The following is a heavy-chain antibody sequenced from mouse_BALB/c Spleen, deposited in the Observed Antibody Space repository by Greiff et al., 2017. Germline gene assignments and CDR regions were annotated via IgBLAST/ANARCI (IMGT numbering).Heavy chain of an antibody. J-gene: IGHJ3*01. CDR3: ARGGYDWFAY. CDR1: GFTFSSYA. D-gene: IGHD2-2*01. V-gene: IGHV5-6-5*01. Sequence: EVNVVESGGGLVKPGGSLKLSCAASGFTFSSYAMSWVRQTPEKRLEWVASISSGGSTYYPDSVKGRFTISRDNARNILYLQMSSLRSEDTAMYYCARGGYDWFAYWGQGTLVTVSA. CDR2: ISSGGST.